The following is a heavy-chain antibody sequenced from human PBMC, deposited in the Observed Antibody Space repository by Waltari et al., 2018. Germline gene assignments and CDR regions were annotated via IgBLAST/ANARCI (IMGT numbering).Heavy chain of an antibody. CDR1: GGSIASSSY. Sequence: QLHLQESGPGLVKPSETLSLTCSVSGGSIASSSYWGWIRQSPGKGLGWIGNLQVSAYPHYTPSLKIRVTLSIDTANNQFSLSLKSVTASDTAVYYCARAPHEVNFWTTVTPMYTWFDPWGQGTLVTVSS. CDR2: LQVSAYP. J-gene: IGHJ5*02. CDR3: ARAPHEVNFWTTVTPMYTWFDP. V-gene: IGHV4-39*01. D-gene: IGHD4-17*01.